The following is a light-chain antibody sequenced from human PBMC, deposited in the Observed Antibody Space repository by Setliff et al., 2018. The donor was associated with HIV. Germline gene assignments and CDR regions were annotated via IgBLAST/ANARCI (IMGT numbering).Light chain of an antibody. CDR2: DVS. J-gene: IGLJ1*01. CDR1: SSDVDAYDY. V-gene: IGLV2-11*01. Sequence: QAVVTQPRSMSGSPGQSVTISCTGTSSDVDAYDYVSWYQHHPGKAPKLLIYDVSERPSGVPDRFSGSKSGNTASLTISGLQAEDEADYYCCSYAGSYTYVFGTGTKV. CDR3: CSYAGSYTYV.